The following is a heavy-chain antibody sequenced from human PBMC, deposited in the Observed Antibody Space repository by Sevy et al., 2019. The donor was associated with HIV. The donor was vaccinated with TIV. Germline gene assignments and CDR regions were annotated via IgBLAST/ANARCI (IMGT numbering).Heavy chain of an antibody. CDR3: AKEDSGGYLY. D-gene: IGHD3-22*01. V-gene: IGHV3-23*01. CDR2: ISASGGST. J-gene: IGHJ4*02. CDR1: GSTFISYV. Sequence: GGSLRLSCAASGSTFISYVMTWVRQAPGKGLEWVSTISASGGSTYYADSVKGRFIISRDKSKNTVDLQMNSLRAGDTAVYYCAKEDSGGYLYWGQGTLVTVSS.